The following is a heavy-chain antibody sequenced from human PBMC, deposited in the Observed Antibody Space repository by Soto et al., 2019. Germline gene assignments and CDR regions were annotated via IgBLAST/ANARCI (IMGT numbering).Heavy chain of an antibody. J-gene: IGHJ4*02. CDR1: GFTFSSYA. CDR2: ISYDGSNK. CDR3: ARTNGGVTRGPFDY. Sequence: QVQLVESGGGVVQPGRSLRHSCAASGFTFSSYAMHWVRQAPGKGREWVAVISYDGSNKYYADSVKGRFTISRDNSKNTLYLRMNSLRAEDTAVYYCARTNGGVTRGPFDYWGQGTLVTVSS. V-gene: IGHV3-30-3*01. D-gene: IGHD3-16*01.